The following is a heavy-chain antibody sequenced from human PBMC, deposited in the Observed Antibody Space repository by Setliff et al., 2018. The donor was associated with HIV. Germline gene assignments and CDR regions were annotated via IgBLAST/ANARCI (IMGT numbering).Heavy chain of an antibody. J-gene: IGHJ6*02. Sequence: ASVKVSCKASGDTFTKYGISWVRQAPGQGLEWMGWISTYNGNTNYAQKLQGRVTMTTDTTTSTAYMELRSLRSDDTAVYFCATVNTVGYNYYGMDVWGQGTTVTVSS. CDR2: ISTYNGNT. V-gene: IGHV1-18*01. CDR3: ATVNTVGYNYYGMDV. CDR1: GDTFTKYG. D-gene: IGHD5-18*01.